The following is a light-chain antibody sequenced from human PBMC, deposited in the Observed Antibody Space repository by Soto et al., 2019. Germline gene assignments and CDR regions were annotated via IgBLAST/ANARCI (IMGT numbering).Light chain of an antibody. CDR2: DAS. Sequence: DIQMTQSPSTLSASVGDRVTITCRASQSISSWLAWYQQKPGKAPKVLIYDASTLESGVPSTFSGSGSGTEFTLTISNLQPDDFATYYCQQYYTYSWTFGQGTKVDI. V-gene: IGKV1-5*01. CDR3: QQYYTYSWT. CDR1: QSISSW. J-gene: IGKJ1*01.